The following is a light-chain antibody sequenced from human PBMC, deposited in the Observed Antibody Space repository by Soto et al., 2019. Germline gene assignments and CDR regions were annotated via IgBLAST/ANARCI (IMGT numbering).Light chain of an antibody. J-gene: IGLJ3*02. V-gene: IGLV1-40*01. CDR2: GNS. CDR1: SSNIGAGYD. Sequence: QCALTQPPSVSGAPGQRVTISCTGSSSNIGAGYDVHWYQQLPGTAPKLLIYGNSNRPSGVPDRFSGSKSGTSASLAITGLQAEDEADYYCQSYDSSLSGSWVFGGGTQLTVL. CDR3: QSYDSSLSGSWV.